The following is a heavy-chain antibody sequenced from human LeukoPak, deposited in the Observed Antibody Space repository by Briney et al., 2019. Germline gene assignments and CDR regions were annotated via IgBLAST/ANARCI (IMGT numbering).Heavy chain of an antibody. J-gene: IGHJ4*02. CDR2: VYYTGST. D-gene: IGHD3-9*01. CDR3: TGLSKGRYFDYIFDY. Sequence: SETLSLSCTVSGASVSGSDSNWGWVRQAPGKGLEWIGNVYYTGSTAYNPSLKSRVTMSVDTSKNQFSLKMPSVTAADTAVYYCTGLSKGRYFDYIFDYWGQGTLVTVSS. CDR1: GASVSGSDSN. V-gene: IGHV4-39*01.